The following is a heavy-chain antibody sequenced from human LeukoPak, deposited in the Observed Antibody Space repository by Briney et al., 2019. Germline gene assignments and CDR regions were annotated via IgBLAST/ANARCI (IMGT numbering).Heavy chain of an antibody. CDR3: AAPSYYMDV. Sequence: GGSLRLFCAASGFTFSSYWMSWVRQAAGKGLEWVANIKQDGSEKYYVDSVKGRFTISRDNAKNSLYLQMNSLRAEDTAVYYCAAPSYYMDVWGKGTTVTISS. CDR1: GFTFSSYW. V-gene: IGHV3-7*01. J-gene: IGHJ6*03. CDR2: IKQDGSEK.